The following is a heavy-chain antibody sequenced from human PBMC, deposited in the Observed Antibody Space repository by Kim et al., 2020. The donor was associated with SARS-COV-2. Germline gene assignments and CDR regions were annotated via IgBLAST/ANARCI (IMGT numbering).Heavy chain of an antibody. CDR2: INHSGST. V-gene: IGHV4-34*01. Sequence: SETLSLTCAVYGGSFSGYYWSWIRQPPGKGLEWIGEINHSGSTNYNPSLKSRVTISVDTSKNQFSLKLSSVTAADTAVYYCARGFVLRFLESRFDPWGQGTLVTVSS. CDR3: ARGFVLRFLESRFDP. CDR1: GGSFSGYY. J-gene: IGHJ5*02. D-gene: IGHD3-3*01.